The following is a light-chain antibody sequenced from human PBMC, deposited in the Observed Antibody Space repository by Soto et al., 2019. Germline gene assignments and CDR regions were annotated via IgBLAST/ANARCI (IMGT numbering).Light chain of an antibody. CDR1: SSNIGYNA. Sequence: QSVLTQPPSASGTPGQRVTLSCSGSSSNIGYNAVNWYQQLPGKAPKLLMHGNSQRPSGVPDRFSGSKSGTSASLAISGLRTEDEADYYCSAWGDSLVFGGGTKLTVL. J-gene: IGLJ2*01. CDR3: SAWGDSLV. V-gene: IGLV1-44*01. CDR2: GNS.